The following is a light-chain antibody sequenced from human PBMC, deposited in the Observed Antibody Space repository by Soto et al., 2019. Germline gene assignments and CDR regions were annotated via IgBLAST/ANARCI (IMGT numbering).Light chain of an antibody. Sequence: DIQLTQSPSFLSASEGDRVTFTRRASQDITSFLAWYQQKPGKAPKLLIYAASTLQSGVPSRFSGSGFGTEFTLTINSLQPEDFATYYCQQLSGYPLTFGGGTTVEI. CDR3: QQLSGYPLT. CDR2: AAS. J-gene: IGKJ4*01. V-gene: IGKV1-9*01. CDR1: QDITSF.